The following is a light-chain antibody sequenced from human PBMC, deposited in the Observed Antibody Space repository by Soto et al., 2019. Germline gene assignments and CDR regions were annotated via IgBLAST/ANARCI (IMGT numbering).Light chain of an antibody. Sequence: GLTQSPGTLPLSPGERATLSCRASQSVTRNYLAWYQHKSGQAPRLLIYGASSRATGIPDRFSGTGSGTDFTLTISRLEPEDFAVYYCQKYGGSPSTFGQGTRLEIK. CDR1: QSVTRNY. V-gene: IGKV3-20*01. CDR3: QKYGGSPST. CDR2: GAS. J-gene: IGKJ5*01.